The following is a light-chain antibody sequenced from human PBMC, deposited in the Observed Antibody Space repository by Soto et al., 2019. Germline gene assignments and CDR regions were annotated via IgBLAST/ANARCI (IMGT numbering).Light chain of an antibody. CDR3: QQYNRYWT. V-gene: IGKV1-5*01. CDR1: QSLDNF. J-gene: IGKJ1*01. Sequence: DIQMTQSPSTLSASVGDRVTITCRASQSLDNFLAWYQQKPGKAPKLLIYDVSSLQSGVPSRFSGSGSETEFTLTISSLLPDDFATYYCQQYNRYWTFGQGTKVDI. CDR2: DVS.